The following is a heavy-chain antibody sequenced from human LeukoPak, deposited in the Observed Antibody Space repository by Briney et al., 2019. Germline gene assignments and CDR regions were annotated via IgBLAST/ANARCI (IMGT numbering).Heavy chain of an antibody. CDR2: NSSSGSSI. V-gene: IGHV3-48*03. CDR1: GFTFSSYE. J-gene: IGHJ4*02. CDR3: ARDENGDFSFDH. Sequence: GGSLRLSCAASGFTFSSYEMNWVRQAPGKGLEWVSYNSSSGSSIYYADSVKGRFTISRDNAKNSLYLQMNSLRAKDTAIYYCARDENGDFSFDHWGQGTLVTVSS. D-gene: IGHD4-17*01.